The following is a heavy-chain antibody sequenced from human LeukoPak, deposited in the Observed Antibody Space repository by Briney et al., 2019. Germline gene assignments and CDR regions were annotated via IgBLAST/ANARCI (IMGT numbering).Heavy chain of an antibody. CDR3: ARDTQAVAGPNDY. J-gene: IGHJ4*02. D-gene: IGHD6-19*01. CDR1: GFTFSSYS. V-gene: IGHV3-21*01. Sequence: GGSLRLSCAASGFTFSSYSMNWVRQAPGKGLEWVSSISSSSSYIYYADSVKGRFTISRGNAKNSLYLQMNSLRAEDTAVYYCARDTQAVAGPNDYWGQGTLVTVSS. CDR2: ISSSSSYI.